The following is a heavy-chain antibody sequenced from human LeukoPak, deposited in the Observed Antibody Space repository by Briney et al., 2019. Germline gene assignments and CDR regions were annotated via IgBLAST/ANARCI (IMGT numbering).Heavy chain of an antibody. Sequence: PGGSLRLSCAASGFTFSSYGMHWVRQAPGKGLEWVAVISYDGSNKYYADSVKGRFTISRDNSKNTLYLQMNSLRAEDTAVYYCARDYYGSGPNSPPDYWGQGTLVTVSS. CDR3: ARDYYGSGPNSPPDY. D-gene: IGHD3-10*01. CDR1: GFTFSSYG. V-gene: IGHV3-30*03. CDR2: ISYDGSNK. J-gene: IGHJ4*02.